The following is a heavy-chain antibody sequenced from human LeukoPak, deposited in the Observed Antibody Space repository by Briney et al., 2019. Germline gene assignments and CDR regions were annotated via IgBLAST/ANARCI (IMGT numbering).Heavy chain of an antibody. CDR1: GFTFSSYA. D-gene: IGHD2-2*01. CDR3: AKDHIVVAPENGHTGFDP. V-gene: IGHV3-23*01. J-gene: IGHJ5*02. Sequence: GGSLRLSCAASGFTFSSYAMSWVRQAPGKGLEWVSAISGSGGSTYYADSVKGRFTISRDNSKNTLYLQMNSLRAEDTAVYYCAKDHIVVAPENGHTGFDPWGQGTLVTVSS. CDR2: ISGSGGST.